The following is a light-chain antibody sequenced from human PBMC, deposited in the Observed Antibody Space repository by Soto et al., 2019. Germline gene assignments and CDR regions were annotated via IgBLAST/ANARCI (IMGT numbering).Light chain of an antibody. J-gene: IGKJ5*01. CDR2: DAS. CDR3: QQRSKWPPGPPIT. CDR1: QTVSSY. V-gene: IGKV3-11*01. Sequence: EIVLTQSPDTLSLSPGERATLSCRASQTVSSYLAWYQQKPGQAPRLLIYDASNRAAGIPARFSGSGSGTDFTLTISSLEPEDFAVYYCQQRSKWPPGPPITFGQGTRLEIK.